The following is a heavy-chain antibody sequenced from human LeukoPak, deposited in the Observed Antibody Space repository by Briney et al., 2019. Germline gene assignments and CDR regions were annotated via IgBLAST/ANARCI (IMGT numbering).Heavy chain of an antibody. D-gene: IGHD2-15*01. CDR3: AKVTSGGSCYQSDY. V-gene: IGHV3-23*01. J-gene: IGHJ4*02. Sequence: GGSLRLSCAASGFTFSTYAMNWVRQAPGKGLEWVSGISDRGGTTYYADSVEGRFTISRDNSKNTLYLQMNNLRAEDTAVYYCAKVTSGGSCYQSDYWGQGTLVTVSS. CDR2: ISDRGGTT. CDR1: GFTFSTYA.